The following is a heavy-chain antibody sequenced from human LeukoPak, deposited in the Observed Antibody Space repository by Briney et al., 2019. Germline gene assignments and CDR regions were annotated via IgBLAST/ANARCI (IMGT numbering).Heavy chain of an antibody. D-gene: IGHD5-18*01. CDR2: IYSGGST. V-gene: IGHV3-53*01. Sequence: GGSLRLSCAATGFTVSSNDMSWVRQAPGKGLEWVSVIYSGGSTCYADPVKGRFTISRDNSKNTLYLQMNSLRAEDTAVYYCARFRRLQTDAFDIWGQGTMVTVSS. CDR3: ARFRRLQTDAFDI. CDR1: GFTVSSND. J-gene: IGHJ3*02.